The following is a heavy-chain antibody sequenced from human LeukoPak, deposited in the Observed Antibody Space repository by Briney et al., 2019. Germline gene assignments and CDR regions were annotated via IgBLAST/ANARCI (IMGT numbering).Heavy chain of an antibody. D-gene: IGHD3-9*01. CDR2: MSAYNGNT. Sequence: GASVKVSCKASGYTFTSYGINWVRQAPPQGLEWMGWMSAYNGNTNHEQKLQGRVTMTTDTSTTTAYMALRSMRSDDTAVYYCARDFLGRYPKMPDAFDIWGRGTMVIVSS. CDR1: GYTFTSYG. J-gene: IGHJ3*02. CDR3: ARDFLGRYPKMPDAFDI. V-gene: IGHV1-18*01.